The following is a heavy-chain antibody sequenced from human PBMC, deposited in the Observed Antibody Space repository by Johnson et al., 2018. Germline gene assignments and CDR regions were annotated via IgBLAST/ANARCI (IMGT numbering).Heavy chain of an antibody. Sequence: QVQLQESGGGVVQPGRSLRLSCGVSGFIFSRYAMHWVRQAPGKGLEWVAVISYDGSNKYYTDSVKGRFTISRDNSKNRLYLHMNSLRAEDTAVYYWTRHKEPGTHPAEYIQYWGQGTLVTVSS. CDR2: ISYDGSNK. V-gene: IGHV3-30-3*01. D-gene: IGHD6-13*01. CDR3: TRHKEPGTHPAEYIQY. J-gene: IGHJ1*01. CDR1: GFIFSRYA.